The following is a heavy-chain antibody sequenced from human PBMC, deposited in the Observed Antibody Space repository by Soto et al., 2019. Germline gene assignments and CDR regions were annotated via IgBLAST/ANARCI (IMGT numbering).Heavy chain of an antibody. CDR1: GFTFSSYV. CDR2: ISYDGSNK. D-gene: IGHD2-15*01. CDR3: ARVPSSSGRAHFDY. Sequence: QVQLVESGGGVVQPGRSLRLSCAASGFTFSSYVMHWVRQAPGKGLEWVAVISYDGSNKYYADSVKGRFTISRDNSKNTLYLQMNSLRAEDTAVYYCARVPSSSGRAHFDYWGLGTLVTVSS. V-gene: IGHV3-30-3*01. J-gene: IGHJ4*02.